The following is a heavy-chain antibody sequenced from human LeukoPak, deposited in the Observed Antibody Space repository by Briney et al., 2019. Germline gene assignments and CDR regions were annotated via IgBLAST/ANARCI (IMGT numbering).Heavy chain of an antibody. CDR1: GFNFDNFA. V-gene: IGHV3-30-3*01. Sequence: GGSLRLSCEGSGFNFDNFAFHWVRQAPGKGLEWVALISYDGTNKHFADSVKGRFTISRDSSKNTLYLQMNSLRAEDTAVYYCARGAMVRGVIKTPFDYWGQGTLVTVSS. D-gene: IGHD3-10*01. CDR3: ARGAMVRGVIKTPFDY. CDR2: ISYDGTNK. J-gene: IGHJ4*02.